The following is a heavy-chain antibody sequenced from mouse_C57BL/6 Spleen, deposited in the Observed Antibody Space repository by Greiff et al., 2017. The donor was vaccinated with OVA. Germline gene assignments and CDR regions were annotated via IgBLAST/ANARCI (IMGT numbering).Heavy chain of an antibody. J-gene: IGHJ1*03. CDR2: IYPGGGYT. V-gene: IGHV1-63*01. Sequence: QVQLQQSGAELVRPGTSVKMSCKASGYTFTNYWIGWAKQRPGHGLEWIGDIYPGGGYTNYNEKFKGKATLTADKSSRTAYMQFSSLTSEDSAIYYCARSDYYGSSPYWYFDVWGTGTTVTVSS. CDR3: ARSDYYGSSPYWYFDV. CDR1: GYTFTNYW. D-gene: IGHD1-1*01.